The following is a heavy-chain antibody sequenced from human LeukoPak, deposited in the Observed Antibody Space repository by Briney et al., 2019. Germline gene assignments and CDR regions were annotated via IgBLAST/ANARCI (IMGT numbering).Heavy chain of an antibody. CDR1: GGSISSGGYY. CDR3: ARVPGIAVAGTAAYYYYGMDV. J-gene: IGHJ6*02. Sequence: SQTLSLTCTVSGGSISSGGYYWSWIRQHPGKGLEWIGYIYYSGSTYYNPSLKSRVTISVDTSKNQFSLKLSSVTAADTAVYYCARVPGIAVAGTAAYYYYGMDVWGQGTTVTVSS. CDR2: IYYSGST. D-gene: IGHD6-19*01. V-gene: IGHV4-31*03.